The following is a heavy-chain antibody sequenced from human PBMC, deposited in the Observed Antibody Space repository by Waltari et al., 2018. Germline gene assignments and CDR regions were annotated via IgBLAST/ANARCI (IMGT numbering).Heavy chain of an antibody. Sequence: QVQLLQSGAEVKKPGSSLKVSGKAAGGTFSTYARSWVRQAPGQGLEWMGGIIPIFGTANYAQKFQGRVTITADESTSTAYMELSSLRSEDTAVYYCAAAIAAAGTGDYWGQGTLVTVSS. V-gene: IGHV1-69*01. D-gene: IGHD6-13*01. J-gene: IGHJ4*02. CDR3: AAAIAAAGTGDY. CDR2: IIPIFGTA. CDR1: GGTFSTYA.